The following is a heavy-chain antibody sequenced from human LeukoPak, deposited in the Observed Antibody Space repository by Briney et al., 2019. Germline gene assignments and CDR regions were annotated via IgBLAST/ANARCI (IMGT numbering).Heavy chain of an antibody. V-gene: IGHV1-18*01. Sequence: ASVKVSCKASGYTFTDYGITWVRQAPGQGLEWMGWIRVYNGDTEYAQRLQGRLIMTTDTSTSSAYMELRSLRSDDTAVYYCARGGTGYVENWGQGTLVTVSS. CDR2: IRVYNGDT. D-gene: IGHD2-8*02. CDR1: GYTFTDYG. CDR3: ARGGTGYVEN. J-gene: IGHJ4*02.